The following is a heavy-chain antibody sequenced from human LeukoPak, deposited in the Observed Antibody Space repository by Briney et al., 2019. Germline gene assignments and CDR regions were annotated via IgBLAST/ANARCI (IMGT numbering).Heavy chain of an antibody. CDR1: GGAFTNYA. V-gene: IGHV1-69*04. Sequence: ASVKVSCKASGGAFTNYAINWVRQAPGQGLEWMGRVIPILGVENYAQKFQGRVTITADTSTSAAYMELSSLRSEDTAVYYCARDREEYSSSWYYFDYWGQGTLVTVSS. CDR2: VIPILGVE. D-gene: IGHD6-13*01. J-gene: IGHJ4*02. CDR3: ARDREEYSSSWYYFDY.